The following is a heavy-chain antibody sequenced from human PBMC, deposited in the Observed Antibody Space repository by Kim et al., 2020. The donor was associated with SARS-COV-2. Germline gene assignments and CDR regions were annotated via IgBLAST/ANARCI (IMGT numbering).Heavy chain of an antibody. CDR3: ARGSNEGHCTGRRCYVGFYN. D-gene: IGHD2-15*01. J-gene: IGHJ4*02. Sequence: SQTLSLTCAISGDSVSSNSAAWNWIRQSPSRGLEWLGRTYYRSKWYNEYAASVKSRIIINPDTFKNQFSLQLKSVTPEDTAVYYCARGSNEGHCTGRRCYVGFYNWGQGTLVTVSS. V-gene: IGHV6-1*01. CDR2: TYYRSKWYN. CDR1: GDSVSSNSAA.